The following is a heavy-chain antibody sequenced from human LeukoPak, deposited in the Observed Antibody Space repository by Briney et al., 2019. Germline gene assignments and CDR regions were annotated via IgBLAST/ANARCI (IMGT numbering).Heavy chain of an antibody. CDR1: GYTFTSYG. J-gene: IGHJ6*03. D-gene: IGHD2-2*02. CDR2: ISAYKGNN. CDR3: ARDKYCSSTSCYSGFYYYYYMDV. Sequence: ASVNVSYKSSGYTFTSYGISWVPQAPRQGLEVMGWISAYKGNNNYAQKLKVGVTLTTDTSTSTAYMEVRSLRSDDTAVYYCARDKYCSSTSCYSGFYYYYYMDVWGKGTTVTVSS. V-gene: IGHV1-18*01.